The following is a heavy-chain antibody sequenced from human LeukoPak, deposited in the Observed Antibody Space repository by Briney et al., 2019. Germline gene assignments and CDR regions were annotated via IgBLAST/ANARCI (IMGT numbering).Heavy chain of an antibody. D-gene: IGHD6-13*01. CDR1: GGSISSGSYY. J-gene: IGHJ4*02. CDR3: ARGLAAAAVDY. CDR2: IYHSGST. Sequence: SETLSLTCTVSGGSISSGSYYWSWIRQPPGKGLEWIGSIYHSGSTYYNPSLKSRVTISVDTSKNQFSLKLSSVTAADTAVYYCARGLAAAAVDYWGQGTLVTVSS. V-gene: IGHV4-39*07.